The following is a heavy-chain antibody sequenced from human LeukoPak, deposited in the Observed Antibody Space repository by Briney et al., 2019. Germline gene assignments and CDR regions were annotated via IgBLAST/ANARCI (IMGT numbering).Heavy chain of an antibody. CDR2: IIPIFGTA. CDR3: ARLGEEDAFDI. D-gene: IGHD3-16*01. J-gene: IGHJ3*02. CDR1: GGTFSSYA. Sequence: GASVKVSCKASGGTFSSYAISWVRQAPGQGLGWMGGIIPIFGTANYAQKFQGRVTITADESTSTAYMELSSLRSEDTAVYYCARLGEEDAFDIWGQGTMVTVSS. V-gene: IGHV1-69*13.